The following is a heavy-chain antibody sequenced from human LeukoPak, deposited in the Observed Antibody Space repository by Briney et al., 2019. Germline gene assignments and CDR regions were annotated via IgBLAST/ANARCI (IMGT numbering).Heavy chain of an antibody. V-gene: IGHV4-59*02. CDR2: AYYRGST. CDR1: GGSVSVHY. D-gene: IGHD1-1*01. CDR3: ASATWYNHYDY. J-gene: IGHJ4*02. Sequence: SETLSLTCTVSGGSVSVHYWSWIRQPPGKGLEWIGYAYYRGSTNYNPSLKSRVTIPIDTSKNQFSLNLSSVTAADTALYYCASATWYNHYDYWGQGTLVTVSS.